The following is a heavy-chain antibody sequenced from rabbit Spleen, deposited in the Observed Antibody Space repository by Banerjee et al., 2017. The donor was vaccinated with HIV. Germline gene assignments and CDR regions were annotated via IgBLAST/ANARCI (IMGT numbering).Heavy chain of an antibody. CDR3: ARDTSTSFSTYGMDL. CDR1: GFSFNGFSFNGGYD. Sequence: QSLEESGGDLVKPGASLTLTCTASGFSFNGFSFNGGYDMCWVRQAPGKGLEWVACAYAGSSGSTYSATWAKGRFTISKTSSTTLTLQMTSLTAADTATYFCARDTSTSFSTYGMDLWGQGTLVTVS. V-gene: IGHV1S40*01. CDR2: AYAGSSGST. J-gene: IGHJ6*01. D-gene: IGHD1-1*01.